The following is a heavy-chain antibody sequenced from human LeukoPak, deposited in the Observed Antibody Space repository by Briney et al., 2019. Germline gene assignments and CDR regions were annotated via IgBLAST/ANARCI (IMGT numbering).Heavy chain of an antibody. Sequence: ASVKVSCKVSGYTVTELSMHWVRQSPGKGLEWMGGFHPEDGETIYAQKFQGRVTMTEDTSTDTAYMELSSLRSEDTAVYYCARTGLAPSDYYFDYWGQGTLVTVSS. CDR1: GYTVTELS. CDR3: ARTGLAPSDYYFDY. CDR2: FHPEDGET. V-gene: IGHV1-24*01. D-gene: IGHD3/OR15-3a*01. J-gene: IGHJ4*02.